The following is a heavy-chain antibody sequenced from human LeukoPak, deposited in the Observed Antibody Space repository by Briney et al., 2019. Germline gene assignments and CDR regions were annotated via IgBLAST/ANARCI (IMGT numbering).Heavy chain of an antibody. D-gene: IGHD2-15*01. V-gene: IGHV3-23*01. CDR1: RFTFNNYA. CDR2: ISGSGYST. J-gene: IGHJ4*02. Sequence: GGSLRLSCAASRFTFNNYAMSWVRQAPGKGLEWVSTISGSGYSTYYADFVRGRFTISRDNSENTLYLEMNSLRVEDTAIHYCARNTDLYCSGGSCYIDYWGQGTLVTVSS. CDR3: ARNTDLYCSGGSCYIDY.